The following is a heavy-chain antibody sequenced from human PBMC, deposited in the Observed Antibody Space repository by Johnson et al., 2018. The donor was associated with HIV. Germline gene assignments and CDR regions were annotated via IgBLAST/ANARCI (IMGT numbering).Heavy chain of an antibody. CDR3: ARDRGGGSYHDAFDI. CDR1: AFTFSNYA. D-gene: IGHD1-26*01. Sequence: QLVESGGGVVQPGRSLRLACAASAFTFSNYAMHWVRQAPGKGLEWVAVISYDGSNKYYADSVKGRFTISRDNSKNTLYLQMNSLRAEDTAVYYCARDRGGGSYHDAFDIWGQGTMVTVSS. V-gene: IGHV3-30-3*01. CDR2: ISYDGSNK. J-gene: IGHJ3*02.